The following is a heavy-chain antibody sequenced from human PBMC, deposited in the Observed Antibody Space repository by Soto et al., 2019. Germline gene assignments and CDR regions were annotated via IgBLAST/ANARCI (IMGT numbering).Heavy chain of an antibody. J-gene: IGHJ4*02. V-gene: IGHV1-46*01. CDR3: ARDSGSYLDY. D-gene: IGHD1-26*01. CDR2: INPSGGST. Sequence: GASVKVSCKASGYTFTSYGISWVRQAPGQGLEWMGIINPSGGSTSYAQKFQGRVTMTRDTSTSTVYMELSSLRSEDTAVYYCARDSGSYLDYWGQGTLVTVSS. CDR1: GYTFTSYG.